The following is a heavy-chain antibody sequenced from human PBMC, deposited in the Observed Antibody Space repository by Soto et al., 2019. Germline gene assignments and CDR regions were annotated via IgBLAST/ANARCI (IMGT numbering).Heavy chain of an antibody. CDR1: GFTFSSYG. CDR3: AKSYGDYEFYFDY. J-gene: IGHJ4*02. Sequence: QVQLVESGGGVVQPGRSLRLSCAASGFTFSSYGMHWVRQAPGKGLEWVAVISYDGSNKYYADSVKGRFTISRDNSKNTLYLQMNSLRAEDTAVDYCAKSYGDYEFYFDYWGQGTLVTVSS. CDR2: ISYDGSNK. D-gene: IGHD4-17*01. V-gene: IGHV3-30*18.